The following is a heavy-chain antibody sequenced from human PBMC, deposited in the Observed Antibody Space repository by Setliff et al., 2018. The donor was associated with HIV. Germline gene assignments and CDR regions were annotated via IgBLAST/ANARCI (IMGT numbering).Heavy chain of an antibody. CDR2: ITQTGDNT. CDR1: GFTFSNYA. V-gene: IGHV3-23*01. D-gene: IGHD6-13*01. J-gene: IGHJ6*02. CDR3: AKDHAEAMEQQLVPEYYGMDV. Sequence: GGSLRLSCVASGFTFSNYAMNWVRQAPGKGLEWVSGITQTGDNTYYADSVKGRFVISRDNSKNTLYLQVNSLRAEDTAVYYCAKDHAEAMEQQLVPEYYGMDVWGQGTTVTVSS.